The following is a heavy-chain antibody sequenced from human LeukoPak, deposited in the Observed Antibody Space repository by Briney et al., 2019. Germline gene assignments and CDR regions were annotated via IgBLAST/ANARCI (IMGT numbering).Heavy chain of an antibody. CDR3: AKGISLYDLEGFDY. Sequence: QAGGSLRLPCAASGFTFSTYSMHWVRQAPGKGLEWVAVISYDGSIKYSTDSVRGRFTISRDNSKNTLYLQMNSLRAEDTAVYYCAKGISLYDLEGFDYWGQGTLVTVSS. D-gene: IGHD5/OR15-5a*01. CDR1: GFTFSTYS. J-gene: IGHJ4*02. CDR2: ISYDGSIK. V-gene: IGHV3-30-3*01.